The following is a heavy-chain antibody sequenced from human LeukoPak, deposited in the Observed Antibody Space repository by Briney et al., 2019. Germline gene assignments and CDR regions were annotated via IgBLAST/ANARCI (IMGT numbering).Heavy chain of an antibody. CDR2: ISAGGSST. CDR3: ARDSSSGPYYYYYGMDV. D-gene: IGHD6-6*01. V-gene: IGHV3-23*01. Sequence: GGSLRLSCAGSGFTFSSYAMSWVRQAPGKGLEWVSSISAGGSSTYYTGSVKGRFTISRDNSKNTLYLQMNSLRAEDTAVYYCARDSSSGPYYYYYGMDVWGQGTTVTVSS. CDR1: GFTFSSYA. J-gene: IGHJ6*02.